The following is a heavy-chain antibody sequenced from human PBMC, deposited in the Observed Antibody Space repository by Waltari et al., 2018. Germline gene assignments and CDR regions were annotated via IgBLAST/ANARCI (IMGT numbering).Heavy chain of an antibody. J-gene: IGHJ6*02. CDR3: ARDFSHNGMDV. CDR2: MSNSGNRK. CDR1: GFTFSDCY. Sequence: QVQLVESGGGLVKPGGSLRLSCAASGFTFSDCYMTWIRQAQGKGLENISYMSNSGNRKVYADAVRGLFTVSRDHASNSVYLQMDSLRSEDTAVYYCARDFSHNGMDVWGQGTTVIVSS. V-gene: IGHV3-11*01.